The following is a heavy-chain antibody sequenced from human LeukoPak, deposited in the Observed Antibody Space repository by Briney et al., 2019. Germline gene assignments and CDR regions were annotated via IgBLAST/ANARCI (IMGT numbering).Heavy chain of an antibody. D-gene: IGHD1-26*01. J-gene: IGHJ4*02. CDR2: MYYSGST. Sequence: SETLSLTCAVSGVSISSGAYYWSWIRQPPGKGLEWIGSMYYSGSTFYNPSLKSRVAISVDTSKHQFSLNLSSVTAADTALYYCARAWEGYFDYWGQGTLVTVSS. V-gene: IGHV4-30-4*01. CDR3: ARAWEGYFDY. CDR1: GVSISSGAYY.